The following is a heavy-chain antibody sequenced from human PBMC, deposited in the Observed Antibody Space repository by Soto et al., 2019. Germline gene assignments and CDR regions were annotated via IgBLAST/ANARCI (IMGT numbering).Heavy chain of an antibody. Sequence: EVQLVESGGGLVQPGGSLRLSCAASGFTFSSYWMHWVRQAPGKGLVWVSRINSDGSSTSYADSVKGRFTISRDNAKNTLYLQMNRLRAEDTAVYYCARGLLSLEWLSEDDAFDIWGQGTMVTVSS. J-gene: IGHJ3*02. CDR3: ARGLLSLEWLSEDDAFDI. CDR1: GFTFSSYW. D-gene: IGHD3-3*01. CDR2: INSDGSST. V-gene: IGHV3-74*01.